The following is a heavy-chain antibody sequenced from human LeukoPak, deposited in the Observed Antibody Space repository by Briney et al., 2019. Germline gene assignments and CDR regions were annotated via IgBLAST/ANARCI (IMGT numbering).Heavy chain of an antibody. J-gene: IGHJ6*02. Sequence: ASVKVSCKASGYTFTSYGISWVRQAPGQGLEWMGWISAYNGNTSYAQKLQGRVTMTTDTSTSTAYMELRSLRSDDTAVYYCASSITYWNYVGMDVWGQGTTVTVSS. CDR1: GYTFTSYG. V-gene: IGHV1-18*01. CDR2: ISAYNGNT. D-gene: IGHD1-1*01. CDR3: ASSITYWNYVGMDV.